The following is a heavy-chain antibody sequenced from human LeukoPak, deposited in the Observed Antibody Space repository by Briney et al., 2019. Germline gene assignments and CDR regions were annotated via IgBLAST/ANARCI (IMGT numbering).Heavy chain of an antibody. CDR2: ISGNAGST. Sequence: GGSLRLSCAASGFTMSHYGVSWVRQAPGKGLEWVSAISGNAGSTYYADSVKGRFTISRDNSKNTLYLQMNSLRAEDTAIYYCAKDQNMVATAPFDCWGQGTLVTVSS. V-gene: IGHV3-23*01. CDR3: AKDQNMVATAPFDC. CDR1: GFTMSHYG. J-gene: IGHJ4*02. D-gene: IGHD5-12*01.